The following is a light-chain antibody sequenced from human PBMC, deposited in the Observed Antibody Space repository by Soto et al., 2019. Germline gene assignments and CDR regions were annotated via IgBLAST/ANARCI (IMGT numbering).Light chain of an antibody. CDR3: QHCHNLPIT. CDR2: DPP. J-gene: IGKJ5*01. V-gene: IGKV1-33*01. Sequence: DIQMTQSPYSLSASVGDRVTITCQATQDISTSLNWYQHKPGRAPKLLIYDPPNLDTGVPSWCSSRGSGTYFTFTISSLQPEDIASYYCQHCHNLPITFGQGTRLEIK. CDR1: QDISTS.